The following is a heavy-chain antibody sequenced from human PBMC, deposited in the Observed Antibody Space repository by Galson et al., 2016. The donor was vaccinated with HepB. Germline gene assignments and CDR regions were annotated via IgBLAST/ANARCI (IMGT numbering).Heavy chain of an antibody. CDR2: IIPIIGTA. CDR3: ARGHDILGFDL. D-gene: IGHD3-9*01. CDR1: GGTFTSYA. J-gene: IGHJ2*01. Sequence: SVKVSCKASGGTFTSYAISWVRQAPGQGLEWMGGIIPIIGTANYAQKFQGRVTLTADKSTSTAYMELSGLRSEDTAVYYCARGHDILGFDLWGRGTLVTVSS. V-gene: IGHV1-69*06.